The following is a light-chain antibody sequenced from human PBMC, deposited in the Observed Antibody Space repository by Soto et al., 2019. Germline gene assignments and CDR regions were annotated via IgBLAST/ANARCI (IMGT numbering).Light chain of an antibody. V-gene: IGLV2-14*03. Sequence: QSVLTQPASVSGSPGQSITISCIGTRSDIGGYNYASWHQQHPGKAPKLMIYDAYERPLGVSNRFSGSKSGNTASLTISGLLAEDEADYYCCSYAGRSPVVFGGGTKVTVL. CDR2: DAY. CDR1: RSDIGGYNY. CDR3: CSYAGRSPVV. J-gene: IGLJ3*02.